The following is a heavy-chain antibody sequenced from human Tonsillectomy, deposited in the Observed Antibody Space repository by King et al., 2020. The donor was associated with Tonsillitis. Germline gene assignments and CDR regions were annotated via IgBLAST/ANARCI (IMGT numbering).Heavy chain of an antibody. Sequence: VQLVESGGGVVQPGRSLRLSCAASGVTFSHDAIHWVRQAPGKGLEGVALISYYETKRHNADSVKGRTTISRDNSQSTVYLQITSLRAEDAAVYYCARGDYSHNSYFDYWGQGTLAT. D-gene: IGHD4-11*01. V-gene: IGHV3-30-3*01. CDR2: ISYYETKR. J-gene: IGHJ4*02. CDR1: GVTFSHDA. CDR3: ARGDYSHNSYFDY.